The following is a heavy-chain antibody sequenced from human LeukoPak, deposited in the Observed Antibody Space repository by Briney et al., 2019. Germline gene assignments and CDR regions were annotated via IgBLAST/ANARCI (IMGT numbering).Heavy chain of an antibody. D-gene: IGHD1-26*01. CDR3: ARGSGRYYVY. Sequence: GGSLRLSRAASGFTFSSNWMSWVRQAPGKGLEWVANIKEDGSEKYYVDSVKGRFTISRDNAKNSLYLQMNSLRAEDTAVYYCARGSGRYYVYWGQGTLVTVSS. CDR1: GFTFSSNW. CDR2: IKEDGSEK. J-gene: IGHJ4*02. V-gene: IGHV3-7*04.